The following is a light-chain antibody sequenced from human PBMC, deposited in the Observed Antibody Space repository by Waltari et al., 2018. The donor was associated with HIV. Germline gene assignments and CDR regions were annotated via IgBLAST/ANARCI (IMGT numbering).Light chain of an antibody. Sequence: ETVMTQSPVTLSVSPGERATLSCRASQSVATNVTWYQHKAGQAPRLLIYGASTRATAIPARFSGSGSGTEFTLTITSLQSDDYATYYCQQYQTWPLTFGPGTTVDI. CDR2: GAS. J-gene: IGKJ3*01. CDR1: QSVATN. CDR3: QQYQTWPLT. V-gene: IGKV3-15*01.